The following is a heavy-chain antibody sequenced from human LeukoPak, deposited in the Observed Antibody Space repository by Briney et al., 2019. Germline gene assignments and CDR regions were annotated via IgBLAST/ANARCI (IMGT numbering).Heavy chain of an antibody. D-gene: IGHD3-3*02. J-gene: IGHJ4*02. Sequence: GGSLRLSCTVSGFTFSHYAMSWVRQAPGKGLEWVSSISDSGGSTYYADSVKGRFSITRDNSKSTLYLQMNSLRAEDTAVYYCAHLGSVDYWGQGTQVTVSS. CDR1: GFTFSHYA. CDR2: ISDSGGST. V-gene: IGHV3-23*01. CDR3: AHLGSVDY.